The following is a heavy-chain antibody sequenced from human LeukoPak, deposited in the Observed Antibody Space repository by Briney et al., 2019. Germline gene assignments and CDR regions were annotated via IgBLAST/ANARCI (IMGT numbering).Heavy chain of an antibody. CDR2: IYYSGST. V-gene: IGHV4-59*01. D-gene: IGHD6-6*01. CDR1: GGSISSYY. J-gene: IGHJ4*02. CDR3: ARGLIAAPSVDWDY. Sequence: PSETLSLTCTVSGGSISSYYWSWIRQPPGKGLEWIGYIYYSGSTNYNPSLKSRVTISVDTSKNQFSLKLSSVTAADTAVYYCARGLIAAPSVDWDYWGQGTLVTVSS.